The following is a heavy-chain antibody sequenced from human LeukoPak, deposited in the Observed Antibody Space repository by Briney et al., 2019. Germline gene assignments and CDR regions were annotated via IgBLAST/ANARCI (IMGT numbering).Heavy chain of an antibody. CDR3: TTRYPGIAVAGTADY. Sequence: GGSLRLSCAASGFTFSSYAMSWVRQAPGKGLEWVSAISGSGGSTYYADSVKGRFTISRDNSKNTLYLQMNSLKTEDTAVYYCTTRYPGIAVAGTADYWGQGTLVTVSS. V-gene: IGHV3-23*01. D-gene: IGHD6-19*01. CDR1: GFTFSSYA. J-gene: IGHJ4*02. CDR2: ISGSGGST.